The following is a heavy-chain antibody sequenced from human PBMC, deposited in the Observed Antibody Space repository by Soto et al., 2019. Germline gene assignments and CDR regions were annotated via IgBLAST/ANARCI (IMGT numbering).Heavy chain of an antibody. D-gene: IGHD3-3*01. CDR1: GGSFSGYY. CDR2: INHSGST. Sequence: QVQLQQWGAGLLKPSETLSLTCAVYGGSFSGYYWSWIRQPPGKGLEWIGEINHSGSTNYNPSLTSRVTISVDTSKNQFSLKLSSVTAADTAVYYCARGRIYYYDFWSGPLLHYYYYGMDVWGQGTTVTVSS. V-gene: IGHV4-34*01. J-gene: IGHJ6*02. CDR3: ARGRIYYYDFWSGPLLHYYYYGMDV.